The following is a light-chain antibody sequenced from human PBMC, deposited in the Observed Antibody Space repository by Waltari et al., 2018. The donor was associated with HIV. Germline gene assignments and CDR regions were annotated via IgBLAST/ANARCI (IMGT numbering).Light chain of an antibody. J-gene: IGLJ3*02. Sequence: QSVLTQPPSVSGAPALRVTISCTGISSNIGADYDVHWYQQYPGTVPKLLIYANTNRPSGVPDRFSGSKSGTSASLVITGLRAEDEAVYYCQSTDNSLSGSRVFGGGTKLTVL. V-gene: IGLV1-40*01. CDR2: ANT. CDR1: SSNIGADYD. CDR3: QSTDNSLSGSRV.